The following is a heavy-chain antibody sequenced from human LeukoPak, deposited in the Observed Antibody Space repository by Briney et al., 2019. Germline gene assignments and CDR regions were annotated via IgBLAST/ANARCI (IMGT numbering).Heavy chain of an antibody. CDR3: ARDRGDLVLY. V-gene: IGHV4-59*12. CDR2: IYYSGST. D-gene: IGHD2/OR15-2a*01. J-gene: IGHJ4*02. CDR1: GGSISSYH. Sequence: KASETLSLTCSVSGGSISSYHWSWIRQPPGKGLEWIGYIYYSGSTNYNPSLKSRVTISVDTSKNQFSLKLSSVTAADTAVYYCARDRGDLVLYWGQGTLVTVSS.